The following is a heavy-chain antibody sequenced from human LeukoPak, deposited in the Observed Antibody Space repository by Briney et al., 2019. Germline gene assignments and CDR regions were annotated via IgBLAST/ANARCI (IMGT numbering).Heavy chain of an antibody. V-gene: IGHV5-51*01. CDR1: GYSFTSYW. CDR3: ASPPPWCSSTSCPFDY. CDR2: IYPGDSDT. J-gene: IGHJ4*02. D-gene: IGHD2-2*01. Sequence: GESLKISCKGSGYSFTSYWIGWVRQMPGKGLEWMGIIYPGDSDTRYSPPFQGQVTISADKSISTAYLQWSSLKASDTAMYYCASPPPWCSSTSCPFDYWGQGTLVTVSS.